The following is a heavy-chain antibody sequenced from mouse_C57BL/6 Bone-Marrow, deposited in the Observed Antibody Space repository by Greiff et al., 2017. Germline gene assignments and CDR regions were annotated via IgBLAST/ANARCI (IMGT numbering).Heavy chain of an antibody. D-gene: IGHD4-1*01. V-gene: IGHV1-81*01. J-gene: IGHJ4*01. CDR1: GYTFTSYG. CDR2: IYTRSGNT. Sequence: QVQLQQSGAELARPGASVKLSCKASGYTFTSYGISWVKQRTGQGLEWIGEIYTRSGNTYYNEKFKGKATLTADKSSSTAYMELRSLTSEDSAVYFCASWGVDYAMDYWGQGTSVTVSS. CDR3: ASWGVDYAMDY.